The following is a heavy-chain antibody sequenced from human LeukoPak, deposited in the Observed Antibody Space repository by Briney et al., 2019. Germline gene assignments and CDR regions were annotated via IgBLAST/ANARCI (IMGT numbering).Heavy chain of an antibody. CDR1: GFTFSSYS. Sequence: GGALRLSCAASGFTFSSYSMNWVRHPPGKGLEWVSSISSSSSYIYYADSVKGRFTISRDNAKNSLYLQMNSLRAEDTAVYYCARSNYYGSGSYYKDYWGQGTLVTVSS. V-gene: IGHV3-21*01. J-gene: IGHJ4*02. CDR3: ARSNYYGSGSYYKDY. CDR2: ISSSSSYI. D-gene: IGHD3-10*01.